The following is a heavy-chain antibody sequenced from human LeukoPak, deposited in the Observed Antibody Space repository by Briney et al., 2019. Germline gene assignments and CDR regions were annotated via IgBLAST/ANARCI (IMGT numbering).Heavy chain of an antibody. CDR2: IIPIFGTA. J-gene: IGHJ6*03. Sequence: AASVKVSCKASGGTFSSYAISWVRQAPGQGPEWMGGIIPIFGTANYAQKLQGRVTMTTDTSTSTAYMELRSLRSDDTAVYYCARAAYCGGDCYWFGYYYYYMDVWGKGTTVTISS. D-gene: IGHD2-21*02. V-gene: IGHV1-69*05. CDR1: GGTFSSYA. CDR3: ARAAYCGGDCYWFGYYYYYMDV.